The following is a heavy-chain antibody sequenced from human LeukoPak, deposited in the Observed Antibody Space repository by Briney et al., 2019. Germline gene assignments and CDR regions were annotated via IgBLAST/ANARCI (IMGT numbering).Heavy chain of an antibody. Sequence: SVKVSCKASGYTFTSYGISCVRQAPGQGLEWMGRILPRFGTADYAQKFQGRVSIRADESTATVDMELSSLRYDDTAMYYCARDPHSAYDYVLGDHWGQGTLVTVSS. V-gene: IGHV1-69*13. J-gene: IGHJ4*02. D-gene: IGHD5-12*01. CDR1: GYTFTSYG. CDR3: ARDPHSAYDYVLGDH. CDR2: ILPRFGTA.